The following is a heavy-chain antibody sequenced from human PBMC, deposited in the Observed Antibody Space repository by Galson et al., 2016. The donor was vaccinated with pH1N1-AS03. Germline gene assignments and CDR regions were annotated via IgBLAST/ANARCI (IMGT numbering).Heavy chain of an antibody. CDR3: ATYGSGSRGGFDY. Sequence: SVKVSCKASGYTFTKFLLSWMRQAPGQGPEWMGVIDPSIGSTTYAQKFQGRVNMTRDTATTTAYMELRSLRSDDTAVYYCATYGSGSRGGFDYWGQGALITVSS. CDR2: IDPSIGST. V-gene: IGHV1-46*01. CDR1: GYTFTKFL. D-gene: IGHD3-10*01. J-gene: IGHJ4*02.